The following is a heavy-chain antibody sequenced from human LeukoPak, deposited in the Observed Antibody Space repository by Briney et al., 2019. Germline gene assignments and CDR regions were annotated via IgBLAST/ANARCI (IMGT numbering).Heavy chain of an antibody. D-gene: IGHD3-3*01. V-gene: IGHV1-18*01. CDR1: GYTFTSYG. CDR2: ISAYNGNT. Sequence: ASVKVSCKASGYTFTSYGISWVRQAPGQGLEWMGWISAYNGNTNYAQKLQGRVTMTTDTSTSTAYMELRSLRSDDTAVYYCARVRKEIFGVVIYYFDYWGQGTLVTVSS. CDR3: ARVRKEIFGVVIYYFDY. J-gene: IGHJ4*02.